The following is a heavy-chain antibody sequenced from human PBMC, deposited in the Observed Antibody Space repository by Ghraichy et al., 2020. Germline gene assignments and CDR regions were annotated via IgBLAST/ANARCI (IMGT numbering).Heavy chain of an antibody. V-gene: IGHV3-48*02. CDR2: ISSSSTI. CDR1: GFTFSSYS. CDR3: ARDPSTVVTPIRGYFDY. Sequence: GGSLRLSCAASGFTFSSYSMNWVRQAPGKGLEWVSYISSSSTIYYADSVKGRFTISRDNAKNSLYLQMNSLRDEDTAVYYCARDPSTVVTPIRGYFDYWGQGTLVTVSS. J-gene: IGHJ4*02. D-gene: IGHD4-23*01.